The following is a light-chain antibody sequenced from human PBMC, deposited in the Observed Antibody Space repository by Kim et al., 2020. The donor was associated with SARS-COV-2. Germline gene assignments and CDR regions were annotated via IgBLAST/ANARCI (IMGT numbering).Light chain of an antibody. CDR3: QQYYSYPIT. V-gene: IGKV1-8*01. CDR1: QGISSY. CDR2: AAS. J-gene: IGKJ5*01. Sequence: AARGDSVTITCRASQGISSYLAWYQQKPGKAPKLLIYAASTLQSGVPSRFSGSGPGTDFTLTISCLQSEDFATYYCQQYYSYPITFGQGTRLEIK.